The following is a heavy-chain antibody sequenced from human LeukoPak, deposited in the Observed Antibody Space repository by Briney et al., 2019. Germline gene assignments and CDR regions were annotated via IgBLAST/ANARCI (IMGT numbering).Heavy chain of an antibody. J-gene: IGHJ4*02. CDR1: GFTFDDYA. Sequence: GGSLRLSCAASGFTFDDYAMHWLRQAPGKGLDWVSGISWNSGSIGYADSVKGRFTISRDNAKNSLYLQMNSLRAEDTALYYCAKGGSEYQLLSAFDYWGQGTLVTVSS. D-gene: IGHD2-2*01. CDR3: AKGGSEYQLLSAFDY. V-gene: IGHV3-9*01. CDR2: ISWNSGSI.